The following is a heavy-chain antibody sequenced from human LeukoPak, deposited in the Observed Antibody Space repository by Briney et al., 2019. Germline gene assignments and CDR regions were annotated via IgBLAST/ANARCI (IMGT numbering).Heavy chain of an antibody. V-gene: IGHV3-21*05. D-gene: IGHD3-10*01. Sequence: MAAGSLRLSCAASGFTFSIYSLSWVRQAPGKGLEWVSLINSSRNIYYAASLKGRFTISRDKAENQLYLQLNTLSAEDPAVYYCARDRVDYWGQGTLVTVSS. CDR2: INSSRNI. J-gene: IGHJ4*02. CDR1: GFTFSIYS. CDR3: ARDRVDY.